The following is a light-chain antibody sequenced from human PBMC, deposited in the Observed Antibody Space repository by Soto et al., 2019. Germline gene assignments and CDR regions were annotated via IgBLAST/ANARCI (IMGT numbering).Light chain of an antibody. J-gene: IGKJ1*01. CDR1: QNIGNW. Sequence: IQMTQSPSTLSASIGDRVAITCRASQNIGNWLAWYQQRPGKAPRFLIYKASTLESGVPSRFSGSGSGTGFTLTISSLQPDDFATYYCQQYNDYSSTFGQGTKVEIK. V-gene: IGKV1-5*03. CDR3: QQYNDYSST. CDR2: KAS.